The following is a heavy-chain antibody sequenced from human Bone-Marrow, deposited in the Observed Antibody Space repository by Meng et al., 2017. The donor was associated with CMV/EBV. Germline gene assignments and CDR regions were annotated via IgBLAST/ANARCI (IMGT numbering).Heavy chain of an antibody. Sequence: QVRLGQSGAEVKKPGASVKVSCKASGYTFTSYGISWLRQAPGQGLEWMGWISAYNGNTNYAQKLQGRVTMTTDTSTSTAYMELRSLRSDDTAVYYCAREGRIAVAGLHWFDPWGQGTLVTVFS. CDR3: AREGRIAVAGLHWFDP. V-gene: IGHV1-18*01. J-gene: IGHJ5*02. D-gene: IGHD6-19*01. CDR2: ISAYNGNT. CDR1: GYTFTSYG.